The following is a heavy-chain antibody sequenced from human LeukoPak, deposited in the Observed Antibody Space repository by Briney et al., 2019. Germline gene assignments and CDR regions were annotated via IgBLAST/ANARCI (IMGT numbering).Heavy chain of an antibody. J-gene: IGHJ4*02. V-gene: IGHV3-7*03. CDR1: GFTFSTYW. D-gene: IGHD7-27*01. Sequence: GGSLRLSCAASGFTFSTYWMTGVRQVPGKGLEWVANIKPDGSAKYYVDFVKGRFTISRDNARNSLYLQMNSLRAEDTAVYYCATDLNWEGWWGQGTLVTVSS. CDR2: IKPDGSAK. CDR3: ATDLNWEGW.